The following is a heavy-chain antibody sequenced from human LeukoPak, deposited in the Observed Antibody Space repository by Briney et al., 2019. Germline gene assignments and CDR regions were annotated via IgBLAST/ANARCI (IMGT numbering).Heavy chain of an antibody. CDR3: ALAKARGWYVY. CDR1: GYTFTSYY. Sequence: ASVKVSCKASGYTFTSYYMHWVRQAPGQGLEWMGIINPSGGSTSYAQKFQGRVTMTRDPSTSTVYMELSSLRSEDTAVYYCALAKARGWYVYWGQGTLVTVSS. J-gene: IGHJ4*02. CDR2: INPSGGST. D-gene: IGHD6-19*01. V-gene: IGHV1-46*01.